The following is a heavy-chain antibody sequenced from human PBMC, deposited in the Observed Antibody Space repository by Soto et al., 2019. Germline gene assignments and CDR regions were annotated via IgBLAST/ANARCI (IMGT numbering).Heavy chain of an antibody. Sequence: ASVKVSCKASGYTFTSYYMHWVRQAPGQRLEWMGWINAGNGNTKYSQKFQGRVTITRDTSASTAYMELSSLRSEDTAVYYCARAVLSPQHGPFDYWGQGTLVTVSS. CDR2: INAGNGNT. CDR1: GYTFTSYY. D-gene: IGHD2-2*01. V-gene: IGHV1-3*01. CDR3: ARAVLSPQHGPFDY. J-gene: IGHJ4*02.